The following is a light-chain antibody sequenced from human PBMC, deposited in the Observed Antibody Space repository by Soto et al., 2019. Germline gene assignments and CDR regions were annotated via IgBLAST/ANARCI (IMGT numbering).Light chain of an antibody. V-gene: IGLV2-23*01. Sequence: QSALTQPASVSGSPGQSITISCTGTSSDVGSYNLVSWYQQHPGKAPKLMIYEGSKRPSGISNRFSGSKSGNKASLTISGPQAEDEAEYYCCSYAYSSRIYVFGSGTKLTVL. CDR3: CSYAYSSRIYV. CDR1: SSDVGSYNL. J-gene: IGLJ1*01. CDR2: EGS.